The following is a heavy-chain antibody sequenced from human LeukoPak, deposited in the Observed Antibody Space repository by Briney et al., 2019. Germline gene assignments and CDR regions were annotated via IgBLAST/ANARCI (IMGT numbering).Heavy chain of an antibody. D-gene: IGHD3-3*01. V-gene: IGHV4-4*07. CDR1: GGSISSYY. CDR2: IYTSGST. J-gene: IGHJ6*02. CDR3: AGEGLRVTIFGVAQYGMDV. Sequence: PSETLSLTCTVSGGSISSYYWSWIRQPAGKGLEWIGRIYTSGSTNYNPSLKSRVTMSVDTSKNQFSLKLSSVAAADTAVYYWAGEGLRVTIFGVAQYGMDVWGQGTTVTVSS.